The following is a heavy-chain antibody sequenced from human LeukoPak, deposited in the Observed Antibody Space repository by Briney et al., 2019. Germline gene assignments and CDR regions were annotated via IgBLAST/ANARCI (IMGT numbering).Heavy chain of an antibody. V-gene: IGHV1-18*01. D-gene: IGHD6-19*01. CDR2: ISAYNGNT. J-gene: IGHJ4*02. CDR1: GYTFTSYG. Sequence: GASVKVSCKASGYTFTSYGISWVRQAPGQGLEWMGWISAYNGNTNYAQKLQGRVTMTTDTSTSTAYMELRSLRSDDTAVYYCASMVGAAGTGGYFDYWGQGTLVTVSS. CDR3: ASMVGAAGTGGYFDY.